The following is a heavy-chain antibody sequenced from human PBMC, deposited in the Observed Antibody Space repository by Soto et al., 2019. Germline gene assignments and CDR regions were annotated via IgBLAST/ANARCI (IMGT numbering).Heavy chain of an antibody. CDR2: INHSGST. D-gene: IGHD3-3*01. V-gene: IGHV4-34*01. CDR3: ARDGPHITIFGYGDY. CDR1: GGSFSGYY. J-gene: IGHJ4*02. Sequence: SETLSLTCAVYGGSFSGYYWSWIRQPPGKGLEWIGEINHSGSTNYNPSLKSRVTISVDTSKNQFSLKLSSVTAADTAVYYCARDGPHITIFGYGDYWGQGNLVT.